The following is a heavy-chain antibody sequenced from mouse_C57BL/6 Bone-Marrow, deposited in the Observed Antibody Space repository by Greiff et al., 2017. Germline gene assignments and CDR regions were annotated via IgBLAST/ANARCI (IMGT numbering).Heavy chain of an antibody. J-gene: IGHJ2*01. CDR3: ARGRGGYLDH. V-gene: IGHV1-69*01. Sequence: QVQLQQPGAELVMPGASVKLSCKASGYTFTSYWMHWVKQRPGQGLEWIGEIDPSDSYTNYNQKFKGKSTLTVDKSSSTAYMQLSSLTSEDSAVYYWARGRGGYLDHWGQGTTPPGSS. CDR1: GYTFTSYW. CDR2: IDPSDSYT.